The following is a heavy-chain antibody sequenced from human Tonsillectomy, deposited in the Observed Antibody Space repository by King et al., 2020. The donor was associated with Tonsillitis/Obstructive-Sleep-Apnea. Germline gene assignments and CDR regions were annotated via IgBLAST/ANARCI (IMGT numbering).Heavy chain of an antibody. CDR2: IYYSGST. J-gene: IGHJ6*04. D-gene: IGHD2-2*01. V-gene: IGHV4-39*01. Sequence: QLQESGPGLVKPSETLSLTCTVSGGSISSSSYYWGWIRQPPGKGLEWIGSIYYSGSTYYNPSLESRVTISVDTSKNQFSLKLSSVTAADTAVYYCARLTLAYCSSTSCPGMDVWGKGTTVTVSS. CDR3: ARLTLAYCSSTSCPGMDV. CDR1: GGSISSSSYY.